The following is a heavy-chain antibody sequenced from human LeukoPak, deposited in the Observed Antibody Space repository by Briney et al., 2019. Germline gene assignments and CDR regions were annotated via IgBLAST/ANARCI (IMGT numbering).Heavy chain of an antibody. D-gene: IGHD3-10*01. V-gene: IGHV3-23*01. CDR2: ISGSGGST. Sequence: GGSLRLSCAASGFTFSSYAMSWVRQAPGKGLEWVSAISGSGGSTYYADSVKGRFTFSRDNSKNTLYLQMNSLRAEDTAVYYCAKEYGSGSYYSVNYYGMDVWGQGTTVTVSS. CDR1: GFTFSSYA. CDR3: AKEYGSGSYYSVNYYGMDV. J-gene: IGHJ6*02.